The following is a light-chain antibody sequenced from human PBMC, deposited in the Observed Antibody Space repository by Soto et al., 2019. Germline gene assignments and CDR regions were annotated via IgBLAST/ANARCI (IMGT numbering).Light chain of an antibody. CDR1: SSDVGGFNY. CDR3: SSYVAGNTVV. Sequence: QSALTQPPSASGSPGQSVTISCTGTSSDVGGFNYVSWYQQHPGKAPKLIIFEVIKRPSGVPDRFSGSKSGNTASLTVSGLQAEDEADYYCSSYVAGNTVVFGGGTKLTVL. J-gene: IGLJ2*01. CDR2: EVI. V-gene: IGLV2-8*01.